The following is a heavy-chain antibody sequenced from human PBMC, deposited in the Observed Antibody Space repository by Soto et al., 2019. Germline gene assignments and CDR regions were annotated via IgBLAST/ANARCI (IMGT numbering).Heavy chain of an antibody. D-gene: IGHD1-1*01. Sequence: QVQLVESGGGVVQPGRSLRLSCAASGFTFSSYGMHWVRQAPGKGLEWVAVISYDGSNKYYADSVKGRFTISRDNSKNPLYLQMNRLRAEDTAVYYCAKDSTPPPYFDYWGQGTLVTVSS. J-gene: IGHJ4*02. CDR3: AKDSTPPPYFDY. CDR1: GFTFSSYG. V-gene: IGHV3-30*18. CDR2: ISYDGSNK.